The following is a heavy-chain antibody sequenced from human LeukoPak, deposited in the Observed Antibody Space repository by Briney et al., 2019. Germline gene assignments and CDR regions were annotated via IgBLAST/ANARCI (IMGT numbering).Heavy chain of an antibody. CDR1: GFTFSSYA. CDR2: ISYDGSNK. V-gene: IGHV3-30-3*01. Sequence: GRSLRLSCAASGFTFSSYAMHWVRQAPGKGLEWVAVISYDGSNKYYADSVKGRFTISRDNSKNTLYLQMNSLRAEDTAVYYCARDTTGYCGGDCYWLGYFDYWGQGTLVTVSS. CDR3: ARDTTGYCGGDCYWLGYFDY. J-gene: IGHJ4*02. D-gene: IGHD2-21*02.